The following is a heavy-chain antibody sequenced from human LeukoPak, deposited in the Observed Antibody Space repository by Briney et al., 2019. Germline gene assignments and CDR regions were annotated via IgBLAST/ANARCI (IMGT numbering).Heavy chain of an antibody. V-gene: IGHV3-21*01. CDR3: ARDGRGFGELNWFDP. D-gene: IGHD3-10*01. CDR1: GFPFSSYS. Sequence: GGSLRLSCAASGFPFSSYSMNWVRQAPGKGLEWVSSISSSSSSYIYYADSVKGRFTISRDNAKNSLYLQMNSLRAEDTAVYYCARDGRGFGELNWFDPWGQGTLVTVSS. CDR2: ISSSSSSYI. J-gene: IGHJ5*02.